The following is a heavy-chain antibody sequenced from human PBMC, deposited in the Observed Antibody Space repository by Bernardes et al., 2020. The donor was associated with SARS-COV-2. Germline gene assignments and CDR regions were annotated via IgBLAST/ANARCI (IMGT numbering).Heavy chain of an antibody. Sequence: SEPLSLTCSVSGASIGRGYYWSCILQFPGKGLEWLGYVYYTGTTYYNSSLKSRLSISVDTSENQFSLRLSSVTAADTAVYYCARDSGPTDVRAFEIGGRGTLVTVSS. CDR1: GASIGRGYY. J-gene: IGHJ3*02. CDR2: VYYTGTT. CDR3: ARDSGPTDVRAFEI. D-gene: IGHD3-10*01. V-gene: IGHV4-31*03.